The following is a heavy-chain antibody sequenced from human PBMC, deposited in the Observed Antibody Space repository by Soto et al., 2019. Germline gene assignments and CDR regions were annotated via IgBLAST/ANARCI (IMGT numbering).Heavy chain of an antibody. J-gene: IGHJ6*02. D-gene: IGHD3-9*01. CDR1: GFTFSSYG. V-gene: IGHV3-33*01. Sequence: GGSLRLSCAASGFTFSSYGMHWVRQAPGKGLEWVAVIWYDGSNKYYADSVKGRFTISRDNSKNTLYLKMNSLRAEDTAVYYCARDQGRILTDVGYYGMDVWGQGTTVTVSS. CDR2: IWYDGSNK. CDR3: ARDQGRILTDVGYYGMDV.